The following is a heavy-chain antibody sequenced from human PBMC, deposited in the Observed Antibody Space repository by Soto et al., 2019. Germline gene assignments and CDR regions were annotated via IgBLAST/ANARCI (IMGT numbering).Heavy chain of an antibody. CDR1: CGSISSYY. Sequence: SETLSLTCTVSCGSISSYYWSWIRQPPGKGLEWIGYIYYSGITNYNPSLKSRVTISVDTSKNQFSLKLSSVTAADTAVYYCARYKSNYYYGMDVWGQGTTVTVSS. CDR3: ARYKSNYYYGMDV. D-gene: IGHD1-20*01. J-gene: IGHJ6*02. V-gene: IGHV4-59*01. CDR2: IYYSGIT.